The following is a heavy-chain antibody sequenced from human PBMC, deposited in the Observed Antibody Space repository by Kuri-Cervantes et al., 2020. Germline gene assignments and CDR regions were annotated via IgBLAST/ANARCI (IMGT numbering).Heavy chain of an antibody. CDR1: GFTFNNAW. V-gene: IGHV3-15*01. Sequence: GGSLRLSCAAPGFTFNNAWMSWVRQTPGKGLEWVAHIKSKIDGGTTEYAAPVKGRFTISRDDSKNTLYLQMNSLKTEDTAVYYCTAEEVFYFDYWGQGTLVTVSS. CDR2: IKSKIDGGTT. CDR3: TAEEVFYFDY. J-gene: IGHJ4*02.